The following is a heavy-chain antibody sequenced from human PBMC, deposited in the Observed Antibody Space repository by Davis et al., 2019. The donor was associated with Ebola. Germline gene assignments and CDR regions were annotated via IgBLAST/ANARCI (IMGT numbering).Heavy chain of an antibody. CDR1: GFAFSDYS. CDR3: ARGRWLGQYYFDY. Sequence: GESLKISCAASGFAFSDYSMNWVRQAPGKGLEWVSSISSSSSYIYYADSVKGRFTISRDNAKNSLYLQMNSLRAEDTAVYYCARGRWLGQYYFDYWGQGTLVTVSS. J-gene: IGHJ4*02. CDR2: ISSSSSYI. D-gene: IGHD5-24*01. V-gene: IGHV3-21*04.